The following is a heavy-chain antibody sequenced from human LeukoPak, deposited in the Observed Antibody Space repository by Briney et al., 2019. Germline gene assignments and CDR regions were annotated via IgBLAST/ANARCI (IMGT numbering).Heavy chain of an antibody. J-gene: IGHJ6*03. D-gene: IGHD2-2*02. CDR1: GGSISSSSYY. CDR3: AREAGICSSTSCYSRYYYYMDV. V-gene: IGHV4-39*07. Sequence: PSETLSLTCTVSGGSISSSSYYWGWIRQPPGKGLEWIGSIYYSGSTYYNPSLKSRVTISVDTSKNQFSLKLSSVTAADTAVYYCAREAGICSSTSCYSRYYYYMDVWGKGTTVTVSS. CDR2: IYYSGST.